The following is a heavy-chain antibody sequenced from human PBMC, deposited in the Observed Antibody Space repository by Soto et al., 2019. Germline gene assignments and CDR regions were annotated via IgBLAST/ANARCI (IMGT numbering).Heavy chain of an antibody. J-gene: IGHJ4*02. CDR1: GFTFSSYG. CDR2: ISYDGSNK. V-gene: IGHV3-30*18. CDR3: ANGGKDIVVVVAAYSSDY. D-gene: IGHD2-15*01. Sequence: GGSLRLSCAASGFTFSSYGMHWVRQAPGKGLEWVAVISYDGSNKYYADSVKGRFTISRDNSKNTLYLQMNSLRAEDTAVYYCANGGKDIVVVVAAYSSDYWGQGTLVTAPQ.